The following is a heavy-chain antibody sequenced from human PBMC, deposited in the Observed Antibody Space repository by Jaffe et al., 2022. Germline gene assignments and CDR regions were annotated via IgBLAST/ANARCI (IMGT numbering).Heavy chain of an antibody. J-gene: IGHJ4*02. D-gene: IGHD4-17*01. CDR1: GFTFSSYS. Sequence: EVQLVESGGGLVKPGGSLRLSCAASGFTFSSYSMNWVRQAPGKGLEWVSSISSSSSYIYYADSVKGRFTISRDNAKNSLYLQMNSLRAEDTAVYYCARESPYGDYVDYFDYWGQGTLVTVSS. V-gene: IGHV3-21*01. CDR3: ARESPYGDYVDYFDY. CDR2: ISSSSSYI.